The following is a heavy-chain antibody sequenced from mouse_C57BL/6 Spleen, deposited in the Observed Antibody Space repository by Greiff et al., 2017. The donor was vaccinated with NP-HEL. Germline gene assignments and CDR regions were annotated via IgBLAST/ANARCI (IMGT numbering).Heavy chain of an antibody. J-gene: IGHJ3*01. CDR2: IDPSDSET. Sequence: VQLQQPGAELVRPGSSVKLSCKASGYTFTSYWMHWVKQRPIQGLEWIGNIDPSDSETHYNQKFKDKATLTVDKSSSTAYMQLSSLTSEDSAVYDCARGEGPAWFAYWGQGTLVTVSA. CDR3: ARGEGPAWFAY. V-gene: IGHV1-52*01. CDR1: GYTFTSYW.